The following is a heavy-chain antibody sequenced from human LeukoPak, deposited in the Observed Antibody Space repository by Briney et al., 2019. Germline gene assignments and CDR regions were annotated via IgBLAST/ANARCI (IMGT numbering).Heavy chain of an antibody. J-gene: IGHJ3*02. CDR2: IRSKVNSYAT. Sequence: GGSLRLSCAASGFTFSGSAMHWVRQASGKGLEWVGRIRSKVNSYATAYAASVKGRFTISRDDSKNTAYLQMNSLKTEDTAVYYCTRIALVQWELPTDAFDIWGQGTMVTVSS. D-gene: IGHD1-26*01. CDR3: TRIALVQWELPTDAFDI. CDR1: GFTFSGSA. V-gene: IGHV3-73*01.